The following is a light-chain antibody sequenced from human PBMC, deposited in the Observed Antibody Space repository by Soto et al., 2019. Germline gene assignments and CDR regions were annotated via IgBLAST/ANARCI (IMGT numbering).Light chain of an antibody. CDR2: EVS. Sequence: QSALTQPASVSGSPGQSITISCTGTSSDVGGYNYVSWYQQHPGKAPKLMIYEVSNRPSGVSNLFSGSKSGNTASLTISGVQAEDEADYYCSSYTYRSTLYVVFGGGTKLTVL. J-gene: IGLJ2*01. CDR1: SSDVGGYNY. V-gene: IGLV2-14*01. CDR3: SSYTYRSTLYVV.